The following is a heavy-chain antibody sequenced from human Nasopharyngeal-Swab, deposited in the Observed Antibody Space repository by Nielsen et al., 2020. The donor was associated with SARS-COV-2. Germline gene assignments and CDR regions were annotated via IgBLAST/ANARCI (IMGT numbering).Heavy chain of an antibody. CDR3: AKDLNSEGYCSSTSCYVLDYYGMDV. D-gene: IGHD2-2*01. CDR2: ISGSGGST. Sequence: GGSLRLSCAASGFTFSSYAMSWVRQAPGKGLEWVSAISGSGGSTYYADSVKSRFTISRDNSKNTLYLQMNSLRAEDTAVYYCAKDLNSEGYCSSTSCYVLDYYGMDVWGQGTTVTVSS. J-gene: IGHJ6*02. V-gene: IGHV3-23*01. CDR1: GFTFSSYA.